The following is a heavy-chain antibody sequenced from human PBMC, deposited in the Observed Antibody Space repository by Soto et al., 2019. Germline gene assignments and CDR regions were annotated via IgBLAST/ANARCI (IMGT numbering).Heavy chain of an antibody. D-gene: IGHD3-10*01. J-gene: IGHJ6*02. CDR1: GYTFTSYY. Sequence: QVQLVQSGAEMKEPGDSVRVSCEASGYTFTSYYIHWVRQVPGQGLGWMGWINPKFGDTTYAQDFQGRVSMTRDMSISTVYMELSRLTSDDTAIYYCARNMDYYYGPGSGNGHGFWGQGTTVTVFS. CDR2: INPKFGDT. CDR3: ARNMDYYYGPGSGNGHGF. V-gene: IGHV1-2*02.